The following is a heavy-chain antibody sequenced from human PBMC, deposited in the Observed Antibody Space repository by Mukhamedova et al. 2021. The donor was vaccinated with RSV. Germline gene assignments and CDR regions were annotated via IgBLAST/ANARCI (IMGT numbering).Heavy chain of an antibody. Sequence: TFNKYGMNWVRQAPGKGLEWVAYISSSSSPINYADSVKGRFTISRDNAKNSLYLQMNSLRAEDTAVYYCATALSILAPVWGQGTLV. CDR1: TFNKYG. CDR3: ATALSILAPV. J-gene: IGHJ4*02. CDR2: ISSSSSPI. D-gene: IGHD1-26*01. V-gene: IGHV3-48*01.